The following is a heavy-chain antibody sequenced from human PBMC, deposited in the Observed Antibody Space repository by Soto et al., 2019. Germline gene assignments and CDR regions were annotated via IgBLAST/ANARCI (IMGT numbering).Heavy chain of an antibody. CDR2: IYYSGST. CDR1: GGSISSYY. Sequence: QVQLQESGPGLVKPSETLSLTCTVSGGSISSYYWSWIRQPPGKGLEWIGYIYYSGSTNYNPSLKSRVIISVDTSKNQFSLKLSSVTAADTAVYYCARNGAGLWFGEFWYYYYGMDVWGQGTTVTVSS. D-gene: IGHD3-10*01. CDR3: ARNGAGLWFGEFWYYYYGMDV. V-gene: IGHV4-59*08. J-gene: IGHJ6*02.